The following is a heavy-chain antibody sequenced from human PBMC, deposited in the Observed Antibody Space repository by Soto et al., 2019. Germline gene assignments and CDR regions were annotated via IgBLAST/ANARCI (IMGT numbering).Heavy chain of an antibody. D-gene: IGHD2-8*01. CDR3: GIERDGHNPNWFDL. CDR1: GFTVSSNY. Sequence: GGSLRLSCAVSGFTVSSNYMSWVRQPPGKGPEWVSDLYSGGSTYYADSVKGRFIISRDNSKNTLYLQMNSLRAEDTAVYYCGIERDGHNPNWFDLWGQGTLVTVSS. J-gene: IGHJ5*02. V-gene: IGHV3-53*01. CDR2: LYSGGST.